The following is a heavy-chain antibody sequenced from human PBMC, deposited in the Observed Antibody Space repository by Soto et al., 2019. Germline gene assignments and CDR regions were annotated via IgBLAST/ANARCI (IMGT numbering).Heavy chain of an antibody. V-gene: IGHV4-4*02. Sequence: SETLSLTCAVSGGSISSSDWWSWVRQSPGKGLEWIGEIFHRGAINYNPSLRSRVTMSVDKSKNQFSLKLSSVTAAGTAVYYCASRDKWFVSWGQGTLVTVSS. CDR2: IFHRGAI. J-gene: IGHJ5*01. CDR3: ASRDKWFVS. CDR1: GGSISSSDW.